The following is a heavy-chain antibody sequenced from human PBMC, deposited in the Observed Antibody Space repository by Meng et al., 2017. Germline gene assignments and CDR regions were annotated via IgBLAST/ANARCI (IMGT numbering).Heavy chain of an antibody. Sequence: QVQLQESGPGLVKTSQTLSLTCPVSGGSISSGNYYWSWIRQPPGKGLEWIGYIYHSGSTYYNPSLKSRVTISVDTSKNQFSLKLNYVTAADTAVYYCARDSGVGGSYNWFDPWGQGTLVTVSS. CDR1: GGSISSGNYY. CDR3: ARDSGVGGSYNWFDP. V-gene: IGHV4-30-4*01. D-gene: IGHD1-26*01. CDR2: IYHSGST. J-gene: IGHJ5*02.